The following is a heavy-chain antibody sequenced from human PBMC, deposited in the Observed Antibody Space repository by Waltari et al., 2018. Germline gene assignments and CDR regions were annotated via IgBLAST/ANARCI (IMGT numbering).Heavy chain of an antibody. CDR3: ARVHDSSGYYFQH. V-gene: IGHV1-8*01. CDR2: MNPNSGKT. D-gene: IGHD3-22*01. CDR1: GYTFTSYD. Sequence: QVQLVQSGAEVKKPGASVKVSCKASGYTFTSYDINWVRQATGQGLEWMGWMNPNSGKTGYAQKFQGRVSMTRNTSISTAYMELSSLRSEDTAVYYWARVHDSSGYYFQHWGQGTLGTVSS. J-gene: IGHJ1*01.